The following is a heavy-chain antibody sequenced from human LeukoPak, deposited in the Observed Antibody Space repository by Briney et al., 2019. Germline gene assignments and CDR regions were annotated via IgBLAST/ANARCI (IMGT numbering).Heavy chain of an antibody. CDR1: GFTFSSYA. J-gene: IGHJ6*03. CDR3: AKAVVRGAYYYYYMDV. V-gene: IGHV3-23*05. D-gene: IGHD3-10*01. Sequence: GGSLRLSCAASGFTFSSYAMSWVRQAPGKGLEWVSFIYSGGNTHYSDSVKGRFTISRDNSKNTLYLQMNSLRAEDTAVYYCAKAVVRGAYYYYYMDVWGKGTTVTVSS. CDR2: IYSGGNT.